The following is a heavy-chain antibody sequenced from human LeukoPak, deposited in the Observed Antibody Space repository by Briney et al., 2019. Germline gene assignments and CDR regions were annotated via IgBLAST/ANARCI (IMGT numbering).Heavy chain of an antibody. V-gene: IGHV4-34*01. J-gene: IGHJ5*02. CDR2: INHSGST. D-gene: IGHD2-2*01. Sequence: PSETLSLTCAAYGGSFSGYSWSWIRKPPGKGLEWIGEINHSGSTNYNPSLKSRVTISVDTSKNQFSLKLSSVTAADTAVYYCATYHDSIYNWFDPWGQGTLVTVSS. CDR1: GGSFSGYS. CDR3: ATYHDSIYNWFDP.